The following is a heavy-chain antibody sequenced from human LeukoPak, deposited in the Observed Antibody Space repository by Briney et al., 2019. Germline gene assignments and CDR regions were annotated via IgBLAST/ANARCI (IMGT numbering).Heavy chain of an antibody. Sequence: GESLKISCKGSGYSFTTYWIGWVRQMPGKGLEWMGIIYPGDSDTRYSPSFQGQVTISADKSISTAYLQWSSLRASDTAMYYCARRSPMTQDAFDIWGQGTMVTVSS. V-gene: IGHV5-51*01. CDR1: GYSFTTYW. J-gene: IGHJ3*02. D-gene: IGHD2-21*02. CDR3: ARRSPMTQDAFDI. CDR2: IYPGDSDT.